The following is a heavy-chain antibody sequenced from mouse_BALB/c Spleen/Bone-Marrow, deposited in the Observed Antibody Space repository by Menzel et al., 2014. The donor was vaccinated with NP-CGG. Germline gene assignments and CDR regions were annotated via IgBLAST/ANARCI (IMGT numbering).Heavy chain of an antibody. CDR3: TPYGNYGWDY. CDR2: IDPENGDT. J-gene: IGHJ4*01. D-gene: IGHD2-10*02. V-gene: IGHV14-4*02. CDR1: GFNIKDSY. Sequence: VQLQQPGAELVRSGASVKLSCTGSGFNIKDSYIHWVKQRPGQGLEWIGWIDPENGDTEYAPKFQGKATMTADTSSNTAYLQLSSLTSEDTAVYYCTPYGNYGWDYWGQGTSVTVSS.